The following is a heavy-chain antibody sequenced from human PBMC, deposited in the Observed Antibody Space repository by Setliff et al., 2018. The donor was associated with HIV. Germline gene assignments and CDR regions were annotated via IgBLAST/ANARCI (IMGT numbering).Heavy chain of an antibody. CDR3: ARQTATGTSATFDS. J-gene: IGHJ4*02. Sequence: PSETLSLICTVSGGSISGDFWTWIRQPAGEGLEWIGRTHASGTTQCEPSLKNRCSMSIDTSKNQFSLKLSSVTAADTAVYYCARQTATGTSATFDSWGQGSLVTVSS. CDR1: GGSISGDF. V-gene: IGHV4-4*07. D-gene: IGHD2-21*02. CDR2: THASGTT.